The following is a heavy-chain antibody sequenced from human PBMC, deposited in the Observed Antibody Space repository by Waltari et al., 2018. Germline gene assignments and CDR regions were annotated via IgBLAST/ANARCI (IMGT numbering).Heavy chain of an antibody. Sequence: QIQLQESGPGLVKPQETLSLSCTVSGFSVSTSPYYWGWFRQPPGKGLEWIGSIPFDANTYYNPSLKSRLTLSIDTSKNQFSLKLSSVTAADTAVYFCARHLIVGAGWFDPWGQGTLVTVSS. CDR1: GFSVSTSPYY. D-gene: IGHD2-21*01. CDR2: IPFDANT. CDR3: ARHLIVGAGWFDP. V-gene: IGHV4-39*07. J-gene: IGHJ5*02.